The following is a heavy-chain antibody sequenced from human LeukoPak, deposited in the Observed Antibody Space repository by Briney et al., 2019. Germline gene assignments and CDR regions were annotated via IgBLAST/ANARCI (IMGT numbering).Heavy chain of an antibody. CDR2: ISTRGGTT. V-gene: IGHV3-23*01. CDR3: ANHVGVTTHYYYYMDV. CDR1: GFTFSSYA. Sequence: GGSLRLSCAASGFTFSSYAMNWVRQAPGKGLEWVSAISTRGGTTYYADSVKGRFTISRDDSKNTLYLQMNSLRVEDTAVYYCANHVGVTTHYYYYMDVWGKGTTVTVSS. D-gene: IGHD1-26*01. J-gene: IGHJ6*03.